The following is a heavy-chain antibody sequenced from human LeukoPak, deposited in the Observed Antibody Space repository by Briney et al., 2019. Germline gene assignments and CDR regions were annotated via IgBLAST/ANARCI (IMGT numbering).Heavy chain of an antibody. V-gene: IGHV3-7*03. J-gene: IGHJ6*02. CDR1: GFTFSSYW. D-gene: IGHD3-16*01. CDR3: ARGGGLDV. CDR2: INHNGNVN. Sequence: GGSLRLSCAASGFTFSSYWMNWARQAPGKGLEWVASINHNGNVNYYVDSVKGRFTISRDNAKNSLYLQMSNLRAEDTAVYFCARGGGLDVWGRGATVTVSS.